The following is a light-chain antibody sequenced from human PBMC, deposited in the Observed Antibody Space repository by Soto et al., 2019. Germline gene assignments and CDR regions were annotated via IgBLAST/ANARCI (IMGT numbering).Light chain of an antibody. CDR2: NAS. V-gene: IGKV3-11*01. CDR3: QEYLIPLWT. Sequence: GARSLKPGERATLSCRASQSVSKYLAWYQQKPGQAPRLLIYNASNRATGIPVRFSGSGSGTDFTLTIGRLEPEDFAVYYCQEYLIPLWTFAQGTKVDIK. CDR1: QSVSKY. J-gene: IGKJ1*01.